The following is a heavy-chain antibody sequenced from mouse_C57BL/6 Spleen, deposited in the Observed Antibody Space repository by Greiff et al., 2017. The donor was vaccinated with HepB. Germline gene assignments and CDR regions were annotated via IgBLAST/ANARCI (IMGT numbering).Heavy chain of an antibody. CDR1: GFNIKDYY. J-gene: IGHJ4*01. Sequence: VQLQQSGAELVKPGASVKLSCTASGFNIKDYYMHWVKQRTEQGLEWIGRIDPEDGETKYAPKFQDKATITADTSSNTAYLQLSSLTSEDTAVYYCARAYGGYAMDYWGQGTSVTVSS. D-gene: IGHD1-1*01. V-gene: IGHV14-2*01. CDR2: IDPEDGET. CDR3: ARAYGGYAMDY.